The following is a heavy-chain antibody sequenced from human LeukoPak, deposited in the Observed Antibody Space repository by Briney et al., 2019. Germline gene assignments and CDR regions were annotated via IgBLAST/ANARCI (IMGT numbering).Heavy chain of an antibody. CDR2: ISWDGGST. J-gene: IGHJ4*02. Sequence: PGGSLRLSCAASGFTFDDYTMHWVRQAPGKGLEWVSLISWDGGSTYYADSVKGRFTISRDNGKNSLYLQMNSLRTEDTALYYCAKATQVQYSSSSGYYFDYWDQGTLVTVSS. CDR1: GFTFDDYT. D-gene: IGHD6-6*01. CDR3: AKATQVQYSSSSGYYFDY. V-gene: IGHV3-43*01.